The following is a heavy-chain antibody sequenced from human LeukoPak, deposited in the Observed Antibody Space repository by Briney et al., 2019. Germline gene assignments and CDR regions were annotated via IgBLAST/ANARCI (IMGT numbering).Heavy chain of an antibody. CDR2: ISSSSSYI. J-gene: IGHJ3*02. Sequence: KPGGSLRLSCAASGFTFSSYSMNWVRQAPGKGLEWVSSISSSSSYIYYAESVKGRFTISRDNAKNSLYLQMNSLRAEDTAVYYCARGRYSGYESRAFDIWGQGTMVTVSS. D-gene: IGHD5-12*01. V-gene: IGHV3-21*01. CDR1: GFTFSSYS. CDR3: ARGRYSGYESRAFDI.